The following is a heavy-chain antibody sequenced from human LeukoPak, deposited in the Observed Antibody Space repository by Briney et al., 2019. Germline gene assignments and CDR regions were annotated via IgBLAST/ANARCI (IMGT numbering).Heavy chain of an antibody. CDR2: IYRGGNA. D-gene: IGHD5-18*01. J-gene: IGHJ4*02. CDR3: ARSGYTYVYDY. Sequence: PGGSLRLSCAASGFTVSSNHMSWVRQAPGKGVEWVSFIYRGGNAYYADSVRGRFSIYRDSSKTTLYLKMNSLRAEDTAVYYCARSGYTYVYDYWGRGTLVTVSS. V-gene: IGHV3-53*01. CDR1: GFTVSSNH.